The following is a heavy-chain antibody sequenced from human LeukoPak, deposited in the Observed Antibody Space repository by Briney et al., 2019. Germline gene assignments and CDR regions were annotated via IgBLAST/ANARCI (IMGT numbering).Heavy chain of an antibody. CDR1: GFTFNTYA. J-gene: IGHJ4*02. D-gene: IGHD2-8*01. V-gene: IGHV3-23*01. CDR3: AKDTSIGRYCTNGVCSPFDY. Sequence: GGSMRLSCATSGFTFNTYAMNWVRQAPGKGLEWVSTINDAGRTTYYADSVKGRFTISRDNSRSTLYLQMNSLRAEDTALYYCAKDTSIGRYCTNGVCSPFDYWGQGTLVTVSS. CDR2: INDAGRTT.